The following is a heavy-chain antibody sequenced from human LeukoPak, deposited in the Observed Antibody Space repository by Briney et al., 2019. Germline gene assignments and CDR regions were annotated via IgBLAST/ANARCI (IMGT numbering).Heavy chain of an antibody. J-gene: IGHJ4*02. V-gene: IGHV4-30-4*08. CDR1: GRPISSGNYY. CDR3: ARDRDFDSSGYDLDGGPLTLEY. CDR2: IYHTGYT. Sequence: SETLSLTCTVSGRPISSGNYYWTWIRQPPGGALEWIGYIYHTGYTFYNPSLKSRVTLSVDTSRNQFSLKLNSVTAADTAVYFCARDRDFDSSGYDLDGGPLTLEYWGQGSLVTVSS. D-gene: IGHD3-22*01.